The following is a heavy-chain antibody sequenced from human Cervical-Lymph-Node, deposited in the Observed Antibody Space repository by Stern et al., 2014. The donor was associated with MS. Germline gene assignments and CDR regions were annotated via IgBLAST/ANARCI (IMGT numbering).Heavy chain of an antibody. CDR3: ARVDSSSWDFDY. J-gene: IGHJ4*02. CDR2: IYYSGST. Sequence: VQLVESGPGLVKPSQTLSLTCTVSGGSISRGGYYWSWIRQHPGKGLEWIGYIYYSGSTYYNPSLKSRVTISVDTSKNQFSLKLSSVTAADTAVYYCARVDSSSWDFDYWGQGTLVTVSS. V-gene: IGHV4-31*03. CDR1: GGSISRGGYY. D-gene: IGHD6-13*01.